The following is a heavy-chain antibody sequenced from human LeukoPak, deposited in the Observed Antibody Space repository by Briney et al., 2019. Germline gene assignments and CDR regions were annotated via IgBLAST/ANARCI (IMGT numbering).Heavy chain of an antibody. CDR2: IYTSGST. CDR1: GGSISSYY. V-gene: IGHV4-4*07. CDR3: ARIDIVVVPAANAYYYYYMDV. J-gene: IGHJ6*03. D-gene: IGHD2-2*01. Sequence: SETLSLTCTVSGGSISSYYWSWIRQPAGKGLEWIGRIYTSGSTNYNPSLKSRVTMSVDTSKNQFSLKLSSVTAADTAVYYCARIDIVVVPAANAYYYYYMDVWGKGTTVTVSS.